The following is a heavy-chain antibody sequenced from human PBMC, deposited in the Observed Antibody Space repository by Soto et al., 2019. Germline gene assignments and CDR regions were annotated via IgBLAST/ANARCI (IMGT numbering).Heavy chain of an antibody. V-gene: IGHV1-46*01. Sequence: GASVKVSCKASGYTFTSYSMHWVRQAPGQGLEWMGIINPSSGRTSYAQNFQGRVTMTGDTSPSIVYMEMSSLKSEDTAVYYCARDHNFGFILYAMDVWGQGTTVTVSS. J-gene: IGHJ6*02. D-gene: IGHD2-15*01. CDR3: ARDHNFGFILYAMDV. CDR1: GYTFTSYS. CDR2: INPSSGRT.